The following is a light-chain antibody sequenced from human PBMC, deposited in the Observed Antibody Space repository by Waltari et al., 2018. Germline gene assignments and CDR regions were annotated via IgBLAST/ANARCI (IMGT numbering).Light chain of an antibody. V-gene: IGKV3-15*01. J-gene: IGKJ1*01. Sequence: EVAVTQSPATLSVSPGERATLSCRASQSVSNKLAWYQQIPGQAPRLFIYDASTRATGIPARFSGSGSGTEFTLTISSLQSEDFALYYCQQYEKWPRTFGQGTKVEI. CDR1: QSVSNK. CDR3: QQYEKWPRT. CDR2: DAS.